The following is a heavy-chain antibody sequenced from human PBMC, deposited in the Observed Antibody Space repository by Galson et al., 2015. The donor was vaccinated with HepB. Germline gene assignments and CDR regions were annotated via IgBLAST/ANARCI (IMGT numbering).Heavy chain of an antibody. J-gene: IGHJ4*02. D-gene: IGHD2/OR15-2a*01. CDR3: ARDAGHFKLDY. CDR2: INVDGSET. Sequence: SLRLSCAASGFSFSYSWMSWVRQAPGKGLEWVANINVDGSETYYGDSVKARFTISRDNAKNSLYLQMNTVRAEDTAVYYCARDAGHFKLDYRGQGTLVTVSS. CDR1: GFSFSYSW. V-gene: IGHV3-7*01.